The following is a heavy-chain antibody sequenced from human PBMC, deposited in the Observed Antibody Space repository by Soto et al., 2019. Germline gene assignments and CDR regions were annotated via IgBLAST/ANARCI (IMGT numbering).Heavy chain of an antibody. V-gene: IGHV5-51*01. CDR2: IFPRDFDV. J-gene: IGHJ5*01. Sequence: GESLKISCQTSGYTFTNYWIGWVRQMPGGGREWLGLIFPRDFDVRYSPSFEGQVTISADRSTATAFLQWHSLEASDSDLYFCARLGSLLQPIDSWGQGTPVTVS. CDR3: ARLGSLLQPIDS. D-gene: IGHD4-4*01. CDR1: GYTFTNYW.